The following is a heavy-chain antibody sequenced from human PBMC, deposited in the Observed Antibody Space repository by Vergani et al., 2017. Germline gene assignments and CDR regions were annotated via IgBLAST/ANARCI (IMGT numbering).Heavy chain of an antibody. CDR3: ARDGYDFWSGYGNWFDP. CDR1: GGSISSYY. D-gene: IGHD3-3*01. CDR2: IYYSGST. V-gene: IGHV4-59*01. J-gene: IGHJ5*02. Sequence: QVQLQESGPGLVKPSETLSLTCTVSGGSISSYYWSWIRQPPGKGLEWIGYIYYSGSTNYNPSLKSRVTISVDTSKNQFSLTLSSVTAADTAVYYCARDGYDFWSGYGNWFDPWGQGTLVTVSS.